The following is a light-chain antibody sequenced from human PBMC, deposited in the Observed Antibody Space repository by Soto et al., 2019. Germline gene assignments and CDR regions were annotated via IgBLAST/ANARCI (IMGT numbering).Light chain of an antibody. J-gene: IGLJ2*01. CDR2: DVD. CDR1: SSDVGGYNY. CDR3: SSYTSSSTVI. Sequence: QSALTQPASISGSPGQSITISCTGTSSDVGGYNYDSWYQQYPGKAPKLMIYDVDNRPSGVSNRFSGSKSGKTASLTISGLQAEDEADYYCSSYTSSSTVIFGGGTKLSVL. V-gene: IGLV2-14*03.